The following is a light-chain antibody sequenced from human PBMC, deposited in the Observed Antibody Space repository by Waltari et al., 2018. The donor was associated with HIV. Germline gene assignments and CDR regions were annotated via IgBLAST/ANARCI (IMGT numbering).Light chain of an antibody. CDR3: QSYDSSLSGPVV. J-gene: IGLJ2*01. Sequence: QSVLTQPPSVSGAPGQRVTIYCTGSSSNIGAGYDVHWYQQLPGTAPKLLIYGNSNRPSGVPDRFSGSKSGTSASLAITGLQAEDEADYYCQSYDSSLSGPVVFGGGTKLTVL. CDR1: SSNIGAGYD. V-gene: IGLV1-40*01. CDR2: GNS.